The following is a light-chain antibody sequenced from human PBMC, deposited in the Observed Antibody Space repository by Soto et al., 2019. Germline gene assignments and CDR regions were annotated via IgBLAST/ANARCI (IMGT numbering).Light chain of an antibody. J-gene: IGKJ1*01. V-gene: IGKV3-15*01. CDR3: QQYDDWPS. CDR2: GAS. CDR1: QSVSSSN. Sequence: IVLTQSPGTLSLSPGERATLSCRASQSVSSSNLAWYQQKPGQAPRLLIYGASTRATGIPARFSGSGSGTEFTLTISSLQSEDFAVYYCQQYDDWPSFGQGTKVDIK.